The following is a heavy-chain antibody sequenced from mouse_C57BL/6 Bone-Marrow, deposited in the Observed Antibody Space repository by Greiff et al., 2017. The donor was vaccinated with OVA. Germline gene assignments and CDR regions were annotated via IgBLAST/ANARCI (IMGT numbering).Heavy chain of an antibody. Sequence: QVQLQQPGAELVKPGASVKVSCKASGYTFTSYWMHWVKQRPGQGLEWIGRIHPSDSDTNYNQKFKGKATLTVDKSSSTAYMQLSSLTSEDTAVYYCATYCDCSGYYFDDWGKGTTLTVSS. V-gene: IGHV1-74*01. D-gene: IGHD2-4*01. CDR2: IHPSDSDT. J-gene: IGHJ2*01. CDR3: ATYCDCSGYYFDD. CDR1: GYTFTSYW.